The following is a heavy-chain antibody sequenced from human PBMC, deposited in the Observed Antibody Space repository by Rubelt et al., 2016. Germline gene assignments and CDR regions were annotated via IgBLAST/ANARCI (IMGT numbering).Heavy chain of an antibody. CDR2: INNDGTTT. D-gene: IGHD3-3*01. CDR3: ARGYDFWSGPPGY. J-gene: IGHJ4*02. V-gene: IGHV3-74*01. Sequence: HWVRQAPGKGLEWVSCINNDGTTTSYAASVKGRFTISRDNAKNTLYLQMNSLRAEDTAVYYCARGYDFWSGPPGYWGQGTLVTVSS.